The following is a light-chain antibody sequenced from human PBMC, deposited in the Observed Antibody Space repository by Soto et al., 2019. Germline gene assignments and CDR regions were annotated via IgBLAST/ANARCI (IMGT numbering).Light chain of an antibody. V-gene: IGLV1-51*01. CDR3: GTWDSSLGVHA. CDR1: RSHIGHNY. J-gene: IGLJ1*01. Sequence: QSALTQPPPVSASPGQNVTIPRSGNRSHIGHNYVSWSQQLPGTAPQLLINDDNNRPSANPDRFSACKSAASATLGISCLPTGEEDDYYCGTWDSSLGVHAFGTGTKVTVL. CDR2: DDN.